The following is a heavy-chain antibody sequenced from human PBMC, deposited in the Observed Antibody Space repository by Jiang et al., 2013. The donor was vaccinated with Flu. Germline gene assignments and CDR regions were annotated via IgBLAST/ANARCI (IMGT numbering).Heavy chain of an antibody. Sequence: SGYSISSGYVLGLGSGSPHGKGTWSGLGVSIIWEHLLQPSLKSRVTISVDTSKNQFSLKLSSVTAADTAVYYCARVSGPTTRNTWGIDYWGQGTLVTVSS. CDR2: SIIWEH. J-gene: IGHJ4*02. CDR3: ARVSGPTTRNTWGIDY. D-gene: IGHD1-7*01. CDR1: GYSISSGYV. V-gene: IGHV4-38-2*02.